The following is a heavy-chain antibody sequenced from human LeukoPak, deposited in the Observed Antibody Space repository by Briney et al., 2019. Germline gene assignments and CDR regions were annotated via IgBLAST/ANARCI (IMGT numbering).Heavy chain of an antibody. V-gene: IGHV3-11*04. CDR3: ARDFRGDAFDY. J-gene: IGHJ4*02. D-gene: IGHD4-17*01. CDR1: GFAFSDYY. Sequence: PGGSLRLSCTASGFAFSDYYMGWIRQAPGKGLEWVSYISSSSSTIYYADSVKGRFTISRDNAKNSLYLQMNSLRAEDTAVYYCARDFRGDAFDYWGQGTLVTVSS. CDR2: ISSSSSTI.